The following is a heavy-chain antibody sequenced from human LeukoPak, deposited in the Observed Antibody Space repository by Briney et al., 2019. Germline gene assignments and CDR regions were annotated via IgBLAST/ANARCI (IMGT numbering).Heavy chain of an antibody. D-gene: IGHD1/OR15-1a*01. J-gene: IGHJ4*02. CDR3: ARAVPLRTLYYYDY. CDR2: INPNSGGT. V-gene: IGHV1-2*02. Sequence: ASVKVSCKASGYTFTGYYMHWVRQAPGQGLEWMGWINPNSGGTNYAQKFQGRVTMTRDTSISTAYMELSRLRSDGTAVYYCARAVPLRTLYYYDYWGQGTLVTVSS. CDR1: GYTFTGYY.